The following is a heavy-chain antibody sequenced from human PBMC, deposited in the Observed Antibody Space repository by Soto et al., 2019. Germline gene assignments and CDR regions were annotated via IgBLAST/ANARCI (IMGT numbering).Heavy chain of an antibody. V-gene: IGHV3-53*04. CDR3: ASGPSQGYCSTTSFYEIDY. CDR1: GFTVSSNY. D-gene: IGHD2-2*01. CDR2: INSGGST. Sequence: GGSLRLSCAASGFTVSSNYMSWVRQAPGKGLEWVSVINSGGSTYYADSVKGRFTISRHNSKNTLYLQMNSLRAEDTAVYYCASGPSQGYCSTTSFYEIDYWGQGTLVTVSS. J-gene: IGHJ4*02.